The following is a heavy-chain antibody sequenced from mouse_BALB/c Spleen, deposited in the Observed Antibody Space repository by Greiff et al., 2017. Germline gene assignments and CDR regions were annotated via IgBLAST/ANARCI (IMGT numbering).Heavy chain of an antibody. Sequence: EVKLQESGGGLVKPGGSLKLSCAASGFTFSSYTMSWVRQTPEKRLEWVATISSGGSYTYYPDSVKGRFTISRDNAKNTLYLQMSSLKSEDTAMYYCTREGDYDYAMDYWGQGTSVTVSS. CDR2: ISSGGSYT. CDR1: GFTFSSYT. D-gene: IGHD1-1*02. V-gene: IGHV5-6-4*01. CDR3: TREGDYDYAMDY. J-gene: IGHJ4*01.